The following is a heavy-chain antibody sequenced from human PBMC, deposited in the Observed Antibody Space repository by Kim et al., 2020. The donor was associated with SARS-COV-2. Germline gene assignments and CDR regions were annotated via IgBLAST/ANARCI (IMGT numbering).Heavy chain of an antibody. D-gene: IGHD2-2*01. J-gene: IGHJ5*02. CDR2: INHSGST. CDR3: ARICSSTAGLKQTNWFDP. CDR1: GGSFSGYY. V-gene: IGHV4-34*01. Sequence: SETLSLTCAVYGGSFSGYYWSWIRQPPGKGLEWIGEINHSGSTNYNPSLKSRVTISVDTSKNQFSLKLSSVTAADTAVYYCARICSSTAGLKQTNWFDPWGQGTLVTVSS.